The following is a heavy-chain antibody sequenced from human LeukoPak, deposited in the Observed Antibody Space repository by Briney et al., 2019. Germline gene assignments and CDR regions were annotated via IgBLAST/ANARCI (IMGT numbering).Heavy chain of an antibody. J-gene: IGHJ4*02. D-gene: IGHD3-10*01. CDR3: ATGVGGESSLYFDY. CDR1: GYTLTELS. CDR2: FDPEDGET. Sequence: ASVKVSCKVSGYTLTELSMHWVRQAPGKGLEWMGGFDPEDGETIYAQKFQGRVTMNEDTSTDTAYMELSSLRSEDTAVYNCATGVGGESSLYFDYWGQGTLVTVSS. V-gene: IGHV1-24*01.